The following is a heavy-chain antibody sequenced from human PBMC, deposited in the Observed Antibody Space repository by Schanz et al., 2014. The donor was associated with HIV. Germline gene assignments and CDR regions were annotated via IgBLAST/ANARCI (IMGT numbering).Heavy chain of an antibody. CDR2: ISYDGSNK. J-gene: IGHJ4*02. CDR1: GFSFSSYW. D-gene: IGHD4-4*01. V-gene: IGHV3-30*18. Sequence: VQLVESGGGLVQPGGSLTLSCAASGFSFSSYWMTWVRQTPGKGLEWVAVISYDGSNKYYADSVKGRFTISRDNSKNTLYLQMNSLRAEDTAVYYCAKEAVTTFFDYWGQGTLDTVSS. CDR3: AKEAVTTFFDY.